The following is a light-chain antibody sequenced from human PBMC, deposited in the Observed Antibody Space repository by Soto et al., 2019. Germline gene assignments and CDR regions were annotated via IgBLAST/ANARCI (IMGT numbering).Light chain of an antibody. Sequence: DIQIPPSPSTLSASVEDRITITCRTSQSISGWLAWYQQKPGKAPKLLIYKASSLESGVPSRFSGSGSGTEFTLSISSLQPDDFATYYCQEYNTYTTWTFGQGTKVEIK. CDR1: QSISGW. V-gene: IGKV1-5*03. CDR3: QEYNTYTTWT. CDR2: KAS. J-gene: IGKJ1*01.